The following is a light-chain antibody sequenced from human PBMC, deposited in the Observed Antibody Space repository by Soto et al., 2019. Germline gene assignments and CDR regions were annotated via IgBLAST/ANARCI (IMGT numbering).Light chain of an antibody. Sequence: LTQPASVSGSPGQSITISCTGSNSDVGFYNLVSWYQHHPGKAPKLIIYEGSQRPSGVSNRFSGSKSGNTASLTISGLQAEDEADYHCCTYAGSSTYVFGTGTKVTVL. J-gene: IGLJ1*01. V-gene: IGLV2-23*01. CDR3: CTYAGSSTYV. CDR1: NSDVGFYNL. CDR2: EGS.